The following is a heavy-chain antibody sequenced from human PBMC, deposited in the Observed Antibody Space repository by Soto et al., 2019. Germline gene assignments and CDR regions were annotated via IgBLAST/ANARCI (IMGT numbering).Heavy chain of an antibody. CDR3: PEIVLLESALNRFDP. V-gene: IGHV4-39*01. Sequence: LFRTCTVSGGSISSSSYYWGLIRQPPGTGLEGIGSIYYSGSTYYNPSLKSRVTISEDTSNNQFSLKLSSVTAADTALYYCPEIVLLESALNRFDPWGQGTMVTVSS. J-gene: IGHJ5*02. CDR2: IYYSGST. CDR1: GGSISSSSYY. D-gene: IGHD2-8*01.